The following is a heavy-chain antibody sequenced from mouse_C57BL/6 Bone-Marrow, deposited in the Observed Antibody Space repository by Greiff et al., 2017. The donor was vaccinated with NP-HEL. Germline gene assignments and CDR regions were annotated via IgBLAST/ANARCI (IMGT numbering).Heavy chain of an antibody. V-gene: IGHV1-80*01. CDR1: GYAFSSYW. CDR3: ARDDVYYSFDY. D-gene: IGHD2-3*01. J-gene: IGHJ2*01. Sequence: VQRVESGAELVKPGASVKISCKASGYAFSSYWMNWVKQRPGKGLEWIGQIYPGDGDTNYNGKFKGKATLTADKSSSTAYMQLSSLTSVDSAVYFCARDDVYYSFDYRGPGTTLTVSS. CDR2: IYPGDGDT.